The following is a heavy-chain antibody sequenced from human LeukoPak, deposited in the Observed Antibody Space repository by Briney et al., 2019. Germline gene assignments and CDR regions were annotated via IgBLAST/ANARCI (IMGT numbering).Heavy chain of an antibody. CDR2: ISHSGST. Sequence: PSETLSLTCAVYGGSLSDYHWRWFRQPPGKGLEWIGEISHSGSTNYNPSLKSRVTISVDTSKNQFSLKLSSVTAADTAVYYCARVEIEASGYVVDYWGQGTLVTVSS. CDR1: GGSLSDYH. CDR3: ARVEIEASGYVVDY. V-gene: IGHV4-34*01. J-gene: IGHJ4*02. D-gene: IGHD6-25*01.